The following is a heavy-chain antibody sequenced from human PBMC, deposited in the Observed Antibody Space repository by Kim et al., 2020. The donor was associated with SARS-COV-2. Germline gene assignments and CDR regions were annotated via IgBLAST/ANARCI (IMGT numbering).Heavy chain of an antibody. D-gene: IGHD4-17*01. J-gene: IGHJ5*02. Sequence: SETLSLTCTVSGGSISSYYWSWIRQPPGKGLEWIGYIYYSGSTKYNPSLKSRVTISVDTSKNQFSLKLSSVTAADTAVYYCARATTVTTWSWFDPWGQGTLVTVSS. CDR1: GGSISSYY. CDR2: IYYSGST. V-gene: IGHV4-59*01. CDR3: ARATTVTTWSWFDP.